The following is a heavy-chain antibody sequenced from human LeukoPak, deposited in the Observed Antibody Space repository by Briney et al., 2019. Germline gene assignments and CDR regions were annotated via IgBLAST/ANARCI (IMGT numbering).Heavy chain of an antibody. V-gene: IGHV4-61*02. CDR1: GGSISSGSYY. J-gene: IGHJ4*02. D-gene: IGHD4-17*01. CDR3: ARSQSTIYGNKPQGAFDY. Sequence: SQTLSLTCTVSGGSISSGSYYWSWIRQPAGKGLEWIGRIYASGSTNYNPSLKSRVTISVDTSKNQFSLKLSSVAAADTAVYYCARSQSTIYGNKPQGAFDYWGQGTLVTVSS. CDR2: IYASGST.